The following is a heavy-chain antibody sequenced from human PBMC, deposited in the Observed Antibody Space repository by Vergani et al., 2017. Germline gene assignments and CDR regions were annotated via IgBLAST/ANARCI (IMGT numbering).Heavy chain of an antibody. J-gene: IGHJ4*02. D-gene: IGHD6-19*01. CDR2: ISSSSSYI. CDR1: GFTFSSYW. V-gene: IGHV3-21*01. CDR3: ARRNSSGWYYFDY. Sequence: EVQLVESGGGLVQPGGSLRLSCAASGFTFSSYWMNWVRQAPGKGLEWVSSISSSSSYIYYADSVKGRFTISRDNAKNSLYLQMNSLRAEDTAVYYCARRNSSGWYYFDYWGQGTLVTVSS.